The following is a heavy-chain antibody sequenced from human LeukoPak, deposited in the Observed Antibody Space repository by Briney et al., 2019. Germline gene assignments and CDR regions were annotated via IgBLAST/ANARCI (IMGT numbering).Heavy chain of an antibody. CDR3: ASLSGLLWFGELSPGGY. D-gene: IGHD3-10*01. CDR2: IYYSGST. V-gene: IGHV4-39*01. Sequence: PSETLSLTCTVSGGSISSSGYYWGWIRPPPGKGLEWIGSIYYSGSTYYNPSLKSRVTISVDTSNNQFSLKLSSVSAADTAVYYCASLSGLLWFGELSPGGYWGQGTLVTVSS. CDR1: GGSISSSGYY. J-gene: IGHJ4*02.